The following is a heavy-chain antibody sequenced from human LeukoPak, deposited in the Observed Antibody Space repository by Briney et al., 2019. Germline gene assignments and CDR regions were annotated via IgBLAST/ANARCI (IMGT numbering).Heavy chain of an antibody. CDR1: GFTFSSYA. CDR2: ISGSGGST. J-gene: IGHJ3*02. CDR3: AKYRITMIVVGGAFDI. D-gene: IGHD3-22*01. Sequence: GGSLRLSCAASGFTFSSYAMSWVRPAPGKGLEWVSAISGSGGSTYYADSVKGRFTISRDNSKNTLYLQMNSLRAEDTAVYYCAKYRITMIVVGGAFDIWGQGTMVTVSS. V-gene: IGHV3-23*01.